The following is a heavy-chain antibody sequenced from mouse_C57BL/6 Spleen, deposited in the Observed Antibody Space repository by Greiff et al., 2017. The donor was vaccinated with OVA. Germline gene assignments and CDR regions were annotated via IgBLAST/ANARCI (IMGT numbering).Heavy chain of an antibody. V-gene: IGHV1-55*01. CDR2: IYPGSGST. D-gene: IGHD1-1*01. CDR1: GYTFTSYW. J-gene: IGHJ4*01. CDR3: ARLGGISLYAMDY. Sequence: QVQLQQPGAELVKPGASVKMSCKASGYTFTSYWITWVKQRPGQGLEWIGDIYPGSGSTNYNEKFKSKATLTVDTSSSTAYMQLSSLTSEDSAVYYCARLGGISLYAMDYWGQGTSVTVSS.